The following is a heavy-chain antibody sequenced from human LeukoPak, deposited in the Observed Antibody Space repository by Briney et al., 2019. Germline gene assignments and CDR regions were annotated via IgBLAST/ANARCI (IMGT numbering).Heavy chain of an antibody. Sequence: GGSLRLSCAASGFTFSSYEMNWVRQAPGKGLEWVSYMKGRFISSRDNTKNSLYLQMNSLRAEDTAIYYCARDLRIVSGSYLDYWGQGTLVTVSS. CDR1: GFTFSSYE. J-gene: IGHJ4*02. D-gene: IGHD1-26*01. V-gene: IGHV3-48*03. CDR3: ARDLRIVSGSYLDY.